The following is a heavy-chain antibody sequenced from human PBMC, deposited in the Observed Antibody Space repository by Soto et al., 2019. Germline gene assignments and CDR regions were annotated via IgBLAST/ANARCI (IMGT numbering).Heavy chain of an antibody. J-gene: IGHJ5*02. CDR2: IIPIFGTA. CDR1: GNTFTSYA. CDR3: ARAHYDSSGYPNWFDP. V-gene: IGHV1-69*06. Sequence: SVKASCKASGNTFTSYAISWVRQATGQGLEWMGGIIPIFGTANYAQKFQGRVTITADKSTSTAYMELSSLRSEDTAVYYCARAHYDSSGYPNWFDPWGQGTLVTVSS. D-gene: IGHD3-22*01.